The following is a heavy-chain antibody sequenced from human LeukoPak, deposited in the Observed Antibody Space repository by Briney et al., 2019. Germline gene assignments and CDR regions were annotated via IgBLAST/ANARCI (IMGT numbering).Heavy chain of an antibody. CDR1: GYTFTSYY. CDR2: INPSGGST. J-gene: IGHJ4*02. V-gene: IGHV1-46*01. D-gene: IGHD4-23*01. Sequence: GSVRVSCKASGYTFTSYYMHWVRQAPGQGLEWMGIINPSGGSTSYAQKFQGRVTMTRDTSTSTVYMELSSLKSEDTALYYCARAGNPFDYWGQGTLVTVSS. CDR3: ARAGNPFDY.